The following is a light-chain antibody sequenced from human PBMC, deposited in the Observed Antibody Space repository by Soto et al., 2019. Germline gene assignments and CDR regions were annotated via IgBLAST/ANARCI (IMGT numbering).Light chain of an antibody. Sequence: DIQMTQSPSSLYASVGDRVTITCRASQGISNYLAWYQQKPGKLHKLLIYEASTLQSVVPSRFSGSGFGTDFTLTISCLQPEDVAAYYCQKYNSAPFTFGPGTKVDIK. CDR2: EAS. V-gene: IGKV1-27*01. J-gene: IGKJ3*01. CDR3: QKYNSAPFT. CDR1: QGISNY.